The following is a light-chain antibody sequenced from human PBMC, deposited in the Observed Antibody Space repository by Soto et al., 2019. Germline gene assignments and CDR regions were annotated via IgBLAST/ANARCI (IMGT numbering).Light chain of an antibody. CDR1: QSVSSSY. CDR2: AAS. CDR3: QQYGTSPFT. J-gene: IGKJ3*01. Sequence: EIVLTQSPGTLSLSPGERATLSCRASQSVSSSYLAWHQQKPGQAPRLLISAASSRATGIPDRFSGSGSGTDFTLTISRLEPEDFAVYYCQQYGTSPFTLGPGTKVDI. V-gene: IGKV3-20*01.